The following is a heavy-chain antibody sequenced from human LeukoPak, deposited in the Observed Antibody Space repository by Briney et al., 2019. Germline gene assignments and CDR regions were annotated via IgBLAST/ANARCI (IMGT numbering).Heavy chain of an antibody. CDR2: IYHSGST. J-gene: IGHJ4*02. Sequence: PSQTLSLTCAVSGGSISSGGYSWSWIRQPPGKGLEWIGYIYHSGSTYYNPSLKSRVTISVDRSKNQFSPKLGSVTAADTAVYYCARGRYYYDSSGYYGFDYWGQGTLVTVSS. CDR1: GGSISSGGYS. D-gene: IGHD3-22*01. V-gene: IGHV4-30-2*01. CDR3: ARGRYYYDSSGYYGFDY.